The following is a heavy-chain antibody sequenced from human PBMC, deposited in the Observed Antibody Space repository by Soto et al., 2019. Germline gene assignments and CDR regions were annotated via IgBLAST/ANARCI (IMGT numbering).Heavy chain of an antibody. CDR1: GFTFGDYA. CDR3: TREVSNWNSRLFNP. D-gene: IGHD1-7*01. CDR2: IRSKAYGGTT. J-gene: IGHJ5*02. V-gene: IGHV3-49*03. Sequence: PGGSLRLSCTGSGFTFGDYAMRWFRQAKGKGLEWVGFIRSKAYGGTTEYAASVKGRFTISRDDSKSIAYLQMNSLKTEDTAVYYCTREVSNWNSRLFNPWGQGTLVTATS.